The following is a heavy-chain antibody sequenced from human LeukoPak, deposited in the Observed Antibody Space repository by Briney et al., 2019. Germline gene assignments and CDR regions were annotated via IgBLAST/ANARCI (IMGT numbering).Heavy chain of an antibody. CDR2: IWYDGSNK. CDR1: GFTFSSYG. CDR3: ASSGSYRFDY. J-gene: IGHJ4*02. D-gene: IGHD1-26*01. Sequence: GGSLRLSCAASGFTFSSYGMHWVRQAPGKGLEWVAVIWYDGSNKYYADSVKGRFTISRDNAKNSLYLQMNSLRDEDTAVYYCASSGSYRFDYWGQGTLVTVSS. V-gene: IGHV3-33*01.